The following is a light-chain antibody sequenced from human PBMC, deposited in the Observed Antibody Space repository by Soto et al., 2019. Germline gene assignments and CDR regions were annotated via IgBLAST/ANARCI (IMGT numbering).Light chain of an antibody. J-gene: IGLJ2*01. CDR2: DVT. CDR3: NSYTTSTTVL. Sequence: QSALTQPASVSGSPGQSITISCTGTSSDVGAYNYVSWYQHHPGKAPKLMIYDVTNRPSGVSNRFSGSKSGNTASLTISGLQAEDEADYYCNSYTTSTTVLFGGGTQLTVL. V-gene: IGLV2-14*03. CDR1: SSDVGAYNY.